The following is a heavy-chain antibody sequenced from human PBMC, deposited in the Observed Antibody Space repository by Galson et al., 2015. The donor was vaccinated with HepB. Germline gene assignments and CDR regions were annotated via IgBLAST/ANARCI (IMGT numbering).Heavy chain of an antibody. J-gene: IGHJ4*02. CDR2: INAGDGNT. D-gene: IGHD3-9*01. V-gene: IGHV1-3*01. Sequence: SVKVSCKASGYTFTSYAMHWVRQAPGQRLEWMGWINAGDGNTKYSQKFQGRVTITRDTSASTAYMELSSLRSEDTAVYYCARLDILTGYYYFDYWGQGTLVTVSS. CDR1: GYTFTSYA. CDR3: ARLDILTGYYYFDY.